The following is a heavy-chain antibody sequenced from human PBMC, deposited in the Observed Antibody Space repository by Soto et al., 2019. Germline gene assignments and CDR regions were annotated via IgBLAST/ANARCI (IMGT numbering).Heavy chain of an antibody. Sequence: GGSLRLSCAASGFTFSSYAISWVRQAPGKGLEWVSAISVSGGSTYYADSVKGRFTISRDNSKNTLYLQMNSLRAEDTAVYYCAKGKLRYFDWLSGMDVWGQGTTVTVSS. J-gene: IGHJ6*02. V-gene: IGHV3-23*01. CDR3: AKGKLRYFDWLSGMDV. CDR1: GFTFSSYA. D-gene: IGHD3-9*01. CDR2: ISVSGGST.